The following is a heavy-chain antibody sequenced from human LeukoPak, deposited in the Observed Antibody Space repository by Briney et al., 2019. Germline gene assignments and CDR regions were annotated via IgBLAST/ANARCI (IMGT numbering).Heavy chain of an antibody. V-gene: IGHV3-48*01. D-gene: IGHD2-15*01. CDR3: ARLGVVVAATDFDY. CDR2: ISSSSSTI. CDR1: GFTFSSYS. J-gene: IGHJ4*02. Sequence: GGSLRLSCAASGFTFSSYSMNWVRQAPGKGLEWVSYISSSSSTIYYADSVKGRFTISRDNAKNSLYLQMNSLRAEGTAVYYCARLGVVVAATDFDYWGQGTLVTVSS.